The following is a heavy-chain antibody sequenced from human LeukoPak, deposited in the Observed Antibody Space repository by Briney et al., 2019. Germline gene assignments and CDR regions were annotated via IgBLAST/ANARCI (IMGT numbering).Heavy chain of an antibody. CDR3: ARLFGDGYTDY. J-gene: IGHJ4*02. V-gene: IGHV5-51*01. CDR1: GYSFTSYW. Sequence: GAALEISFQGSGYSFTSYWIGWVRPMPGKGLGWMGIIYPGDSDTRYSPSFQGQVTISADKSISTAYLQWSSLKASDTAMYYCARLFGDGYTDYWGQGTLVTVSS. D-gene: IGHD5-24*01. CDR2: IYPGDSDT.